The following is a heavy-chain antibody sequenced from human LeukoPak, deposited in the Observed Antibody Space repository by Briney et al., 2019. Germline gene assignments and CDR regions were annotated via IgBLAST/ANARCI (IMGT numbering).Heavy chain of an antibody. CDR2: INWNGGST. Sequence: GGSLRLSCAASGFTFDDYGMSWVRQAPGKGLEWVSGINWNGGSTGYADSVKGRFAISRDNSKNTLYLQMNSLRADDTAVYYCAKDGYPSSYYYYYLDVWGKGTTVTVSS. J-gene: IGHJ6*03. D-gene: IGHD5-12*01. CDR1: GFTFDDYG. CDR3: AKDGYPSSYYYYYLDV. V-gene: IGHV3-20*04.